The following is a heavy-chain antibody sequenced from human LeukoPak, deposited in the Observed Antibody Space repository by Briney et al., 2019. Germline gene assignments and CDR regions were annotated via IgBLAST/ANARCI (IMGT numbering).Heavy chain of an antibody. V-gene: IGHV1-18*01. CDR2: ISAYNGNT. CDR3: ARGSIAAAGWFDP. CDR1: GYTFTRYG. D-gene: IGHD6-13*01. J-gene: IGHJ5*02. Sequence: ASVKVSCKASGYTFTRYGLSWVRQAPGQELKWMEWISAYNGNTNYAQKLQGRVTMTTDTSTSTAYMELRSLRSDDTAVYYCARGSIAAAGWFDPWGQGTLITVSA.